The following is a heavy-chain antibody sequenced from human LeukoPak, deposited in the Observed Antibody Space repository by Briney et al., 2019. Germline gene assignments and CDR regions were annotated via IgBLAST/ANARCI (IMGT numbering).Heavy chain of an antibody. Sequence: SVHVTLKSSVYTFTSYYLHWVRPATAQGLEWVGIINPSGGSTRYAQKFQGRDTMTRDTSTSTVYMELSSLRSEDTAVYYCARGDCSSTRCYAFDIWGQGTMVTVSS. CDR2: INPSGGST. J-gene: IGHJ3*02. CDR1: VYTFTSYY. D-gene: IGHD2-2*01. V-gene: IGHV1-46*01. CDR3: ARGDCSSTRCYAFDI.